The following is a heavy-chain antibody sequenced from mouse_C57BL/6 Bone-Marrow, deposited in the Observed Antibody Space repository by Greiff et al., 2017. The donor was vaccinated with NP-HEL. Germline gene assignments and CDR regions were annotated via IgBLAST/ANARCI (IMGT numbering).Heavy chain of an antibody. CDR1: GYTFTDYE. CDR2: IDPETGGT. CDR3: TRYGSSSWYFDV. V-gene: IGHV1-15*01. J-gene: IGHJ1*03. D-gene: IGHD1-1*01. Sequence: QVQLQQSGAELVRPGASVTLSCKASGYTFTDYEMHWVKQTPVHGLEWIGAIDPETGGTAYNQKFKGKAILTADKSSSTAYMELRSLTSEDSAVYYCTRYGSSSWYFDVWGTGTTVTVSS.